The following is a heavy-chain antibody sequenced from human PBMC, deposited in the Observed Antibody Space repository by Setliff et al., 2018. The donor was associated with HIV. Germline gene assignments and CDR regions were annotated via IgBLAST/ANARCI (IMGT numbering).Heavy chain of an antibody. J-gene: IGHJ4*02. CDR2: LIYKAGKT. CDR3: AKGGYGGAYYVAGY. D-gene: IGHD5-18*01. CDR1: GFTFNNYA. Sequence: GGSLRLSCAASGFTFNNYAMSWVRQAPGKGLEWVTLIYKAGKTYYADFVKGRFTIARDDTKNTVSLQMTNLEPGDTAMYYCAKGGYGGAYYVAGYWGQGTKVTVSS. V-gene: IGHV3-23*03.